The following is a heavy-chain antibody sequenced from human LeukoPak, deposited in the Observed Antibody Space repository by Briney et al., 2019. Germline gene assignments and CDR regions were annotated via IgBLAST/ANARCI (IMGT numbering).Heavy chain of an antibody. Sequence: GGSLRLSCAASGFTFSDYYMSWIRQAPGKGLEWVSYISFSVSSKYYADSVKGRFTISRDNAKNSLYLQMNSLRAEDTAVYYCARTTEGGYTYNYFYYYYMDVWGKGTTVTISS. CDR3: ARTTEGGYTYNYFYYYYMDV. V-gene: IGHV3-11*01. J-gene: IGHJ6*03. CDR2: ISFSVSSK. D-gene: IGHD5-18*01. CDR1: GFTFSDYY.